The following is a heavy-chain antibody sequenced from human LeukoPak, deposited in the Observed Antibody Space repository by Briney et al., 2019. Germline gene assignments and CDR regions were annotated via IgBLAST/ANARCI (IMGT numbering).Heavy chain of an antibody. Sequence: ASVKVSCKASGYTFTSYGISWVRQAPGQGLEWMGWISAYNGNTNYAQKLQGRVTMTTDTSTSTAYMELSSLRSEDTAVYYCATESYSGSYLYALDIWGQGTMVTVSS. J-gene: IGHJ3*02. CDR2: ISAYNGNT. CDR1: GYTFTSYG. D-gene: IGHD1-26*01. V-gene: IGHV1-18*01. CDR3: ATESYSGSYLYALDI.